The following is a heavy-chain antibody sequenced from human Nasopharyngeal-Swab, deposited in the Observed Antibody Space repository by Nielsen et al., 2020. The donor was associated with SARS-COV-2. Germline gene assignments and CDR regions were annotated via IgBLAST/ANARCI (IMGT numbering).Heavy chain of an antibody. CDR2: INHSGST. CDR1: GGSFSGYY. J-gene: IGHJ4*02. V-gene: IGHV4-34*01. CDR3: ASRDYGVVVGDY. Sequence: SETLSLTCAVYGGSFSGYYWSWIRQPPGKGLEWIGEINHSGSTNYNPSLKSRVTISVDTSKNQFSLKLSSVTAADTAVYYCASRDYGVVVGDYWGQGTLVTVSS. D-gene: IGHD4-17*01.